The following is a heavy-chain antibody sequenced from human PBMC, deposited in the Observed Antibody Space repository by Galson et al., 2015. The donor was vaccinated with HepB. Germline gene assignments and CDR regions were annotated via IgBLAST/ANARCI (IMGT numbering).Heavy chain of an antibody. CDR1: GFTFSRHT. V-gene: IGHV3-48*04. CDR2: ISTNGANI. D-gene: IGHD3-22*01. J-gene: IGHJ3*02. Sequence: SLRLSCSASGFTFSRHTLSWLRQTPGQGLQWGSYISTNGANIHYADSVKGRFTVARDNAKDTMFPQMNSLRAEDTAVYYCATVSFGSGAYWTFEIWGRGTLVTVSS. CDR3: ATVSFGSGAYWTFEI.